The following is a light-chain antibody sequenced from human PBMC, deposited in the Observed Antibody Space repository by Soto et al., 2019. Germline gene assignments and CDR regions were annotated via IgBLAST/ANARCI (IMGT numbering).Light chain of an antibody. CDR2: DAS. CDR3: EQRSNWPPIT. CDR1: QSVSSY. Sequence: EIVLTQSPATLSLSPGERATLSCRASQSVSSYLAWYRQKPGQAPRLLIYDASNRATGIPARFSGSGSGTDFTLTISSLEAEDFAVYYCEQRSNWPPITFGQGTRLEIK. V-gene: IGKV3-11*01. J-gene: IGKJ5*01.